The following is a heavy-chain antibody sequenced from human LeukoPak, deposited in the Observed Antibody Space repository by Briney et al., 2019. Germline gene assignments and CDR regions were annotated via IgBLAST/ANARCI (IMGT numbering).Heavy chain of an antibody. D-gene: IGHD3-10*01. V-gene: IGHV4-59*06. CDR3: ARGPPLRAFDI. J-gene: IGHJ3*02. Sequence: SGPTLVKPSETLSLTCTVSGGSISSYYWSWIRQPPGKGLEWIGYIYYSGSTYYNPSLKSRVTISVDTSKNQFSLKLSSVTAADTAVYYCARGPPLRAFDIWGQGTMVTVSS. CDR2: IYYSGST. CDR1: GGSISSYY.